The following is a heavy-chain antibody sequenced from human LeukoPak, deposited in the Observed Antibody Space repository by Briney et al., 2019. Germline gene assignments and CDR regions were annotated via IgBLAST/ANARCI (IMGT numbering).Heavy chain of an antibody. J-gene: IGHJ6*03. CDR3: ARERRYSSSWPPLRYYYYMDV. CDR2: IKQDGSEK. D-gene: IGHD6-13*01. CDR1: GFTFSSYE. Sequence: GGSLRLSCAASGFTFSSYEMNWVRQAPGKGLEWVANIKQDGSEKYYVDSVKGRFTISKDNAKNSLYLQTNSLRAEDTAVYYCARERRYSSSWPPLRYYYYMDVWGKGTTVTISS. V-gene: IGHV3-7*01.